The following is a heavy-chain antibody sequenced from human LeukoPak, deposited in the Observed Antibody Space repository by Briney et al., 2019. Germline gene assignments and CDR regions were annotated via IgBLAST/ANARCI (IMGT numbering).Heavy chain of an antibody. CDR2: IRYDGSNK. CDR1: GFTFSSYG. Sequence: PGGSLRLSCAASGFTFSSYGMHWVRQAPGKGLEWVAFIRYDGSNKYYADSAKGRFTISRDNYKNTLYLQMNSLRAEDTAVYYCAKDRGAYYDILTGYYKGYYFDYWGQGTLVTVSS. D-gene: IGHD3-9*01. CDR3: AKDRGAYYDILTGYYKGYYFDY. J-gene: IGHJ4*02. V-gene: IGHV3-30*02.